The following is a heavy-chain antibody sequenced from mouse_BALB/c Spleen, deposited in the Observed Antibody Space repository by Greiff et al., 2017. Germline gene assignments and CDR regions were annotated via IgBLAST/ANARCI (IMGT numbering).Heavy chain of an antibody. CDR2: ISSGSSTI. D-gene: IGHD4-1*01. J-gene: IGHJ3*01. CDR1: GFTFSSFG. CDR3: ARTGTVAWFAY. Sequence: EVKLVESGGGLVQPGGSRKLSCAASGFTFSSFGMHWVRQAPEKGLEWVAYISSGSSTIYYADTVKGRFTISRDNPKNTLFLQMTSLRSEDTAMYYCARTGTVAWFAYWGQGTLVTVSA. V-gene: IGHV5-17*02.